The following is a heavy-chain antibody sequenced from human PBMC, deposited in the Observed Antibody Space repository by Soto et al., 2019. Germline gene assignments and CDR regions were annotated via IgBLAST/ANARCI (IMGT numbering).Heavy chain of an antibody. V-gene: IGHV3-7*05. CDR3: ARDNGDGSGRDYYYYGMDV. D-gene: IGHD3-10*01. CDR2: IKQGGSEK. J-gene: IGHJ6*02. Sequence: PGGSLRLSCAASGSIFRGYGMHWVRQAPGKGLEWVANIKQGGSEKYYVDSVKGRFTISRDNAKNSLYLRMNSLRAEDTAVYYCARDNGDGSGRDYYYYGMDVWGQGTTVTVSS. CDR1: GSIFRGYG.